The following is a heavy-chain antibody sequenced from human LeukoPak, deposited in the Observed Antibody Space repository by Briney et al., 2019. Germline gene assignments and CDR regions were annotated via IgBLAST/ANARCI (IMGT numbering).Heavy chain of an antibody. CDR2: IYHSGST. V-gene: IGHV4-38-2*02. D-gene: IGHD1-26*01. CDR1: GYSISSDYY. CDR3: AKNGQSGFSFDP. Sequence: SETLSLTCTVSGYSISSDYYWGWIRQPPGKGLEWIGSIYHSGSTYYNPSLKSRVTISVDTSKNQFSLKLSSVTAADTAVYYCAKNGQSGFSFDPWGQGTLVTVSS. J-gene: IGHJ5*02.